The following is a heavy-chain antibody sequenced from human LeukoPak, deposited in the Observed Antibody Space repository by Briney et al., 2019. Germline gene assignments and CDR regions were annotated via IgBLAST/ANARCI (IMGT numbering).Heavy chain of an antibody. CDR1: GGSISSPNSY. CDR2: IFYDGTT. CDR3: ARRVVAGTTVDF. V-gene: IGHV4-39*01. Sequence: SETLSLTCTVSGGSISSPNSYWGWNRQPPGKGLEWIGSIFYDGTTYYNPSLKSRVTISVDTSKSQFSLTLRSVTAADTAVYYCARRVVAGTTVDFWGQGNLVTVSS. J-gene: IGHJ4*02. D-gene: IGHD6-19*01.